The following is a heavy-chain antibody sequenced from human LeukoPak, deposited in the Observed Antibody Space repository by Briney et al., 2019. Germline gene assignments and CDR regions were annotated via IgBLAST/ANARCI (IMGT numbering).Heavy chain of an antibody. CDR3: ARRKAVAGYTFDY. CDR2: ICYSGST. D-gene: IGHD6-19*01. CDR1: GGSISSGGYY. Sequence: SETLSLTCTVSGGSISSGGYYWSWIRQRPGKGLEWIGYICYSGSTYYNPSLKSRVTISVDTSKNQFSPKLSSVTAADTAVYYCARRKAVAGYTFDYWGQGTLVTVSS. J-gene: IGHJ4*02. V-gene: IGHV4-31*03.